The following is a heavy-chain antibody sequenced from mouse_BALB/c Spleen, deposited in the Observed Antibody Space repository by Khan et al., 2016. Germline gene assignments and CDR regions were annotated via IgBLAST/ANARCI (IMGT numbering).Heavy chain of an antibody. CDR1: GFNIKDTY. Sequence: VRLQQSGAELVKPGASVKLSCTASGFNIKDTYMHWVKQRPEQGLEWIGRIDPANGNTKYDPKFQGKATITADPSSNTAYLQLSSLTSEDTAVDYWARSPYDYDVGVADWGQGTLVTVSA. D-gene: IGHD2-4*01. CDR3: ARSPYDYDVGVAD. CDR2: IDPANGNT. V-gene: IGHV14-3*02. J-gene: IGHJ3*01.